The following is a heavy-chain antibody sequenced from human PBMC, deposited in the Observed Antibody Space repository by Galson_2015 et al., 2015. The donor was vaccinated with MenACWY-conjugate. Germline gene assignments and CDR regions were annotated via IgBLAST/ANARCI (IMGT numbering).Heavy chain of an antibody. CDR3: AKDALSDTTGRTWSYYGMDV. J-gene: IGHJ6*02. CDR1: GFTFSGYW. CDR2: IKQDGSET. V-gene: IGHV3-7*03. D-gene: IGHD1-1*01. Sequence: SLRLSCAASGFTFSGYWMSWVRQIPGKGLEWVANIKQDGSETHYVGSVKGRFTISRDNAKNSVYLQMNNLRAEDTAVYYCAKDALSDTTGRTWSYYGMDVWGQGTTVTVSS.